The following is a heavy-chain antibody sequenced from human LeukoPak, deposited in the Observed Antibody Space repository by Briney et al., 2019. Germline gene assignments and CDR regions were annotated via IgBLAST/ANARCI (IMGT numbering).Heavy chain of an antibody. J-gene: IGHJ5*02. V-gene: IGHV1-18*01. CDR3: ARHGRDCGGDCYHP. D-gene: IGHD2-21*02. CDR2: MSPYNGNP. Sequence: GASVKVSCKASGYTFTSSGITWLRQAPGQGLEWMGWMSPYNGNPNYAQNFQGRVTMTADISTSTAYLELRGLRSDDTAVYYCARHGRDCGGDCYHPWGQGTLVTVSS. CDR1: GYTFTSSG.